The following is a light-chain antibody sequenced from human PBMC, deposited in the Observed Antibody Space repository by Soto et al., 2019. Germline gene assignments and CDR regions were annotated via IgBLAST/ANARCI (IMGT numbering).Light chain of an antibody. J-gene: IGLJ3*02. CDR3: QLYCGGAKGM. Sequence: QTVVTQDPSLTVSPGGTVTLTCASSTGAVTSGYYPNWFQQKPGQAPRALIYSTSNKHSVTPARFSGSLLGGKAALSLEGVQRAYEAEYYCQLYCGGAKGMFCGGTKLTV. CDR2: STS. V-gene: IGLV7-43*01. CDR1: TGAVTSGYY.